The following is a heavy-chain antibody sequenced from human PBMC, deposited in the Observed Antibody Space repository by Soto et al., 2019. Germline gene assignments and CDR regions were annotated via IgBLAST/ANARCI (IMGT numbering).Heavy chain of an antibody. CDR3: ARVRIVVVVAATRGGAFDI. Sequence: ASVKVSCKASGYTFTSYGISCVRQAPGQGLEWMGWISAYNGNTNYAQKLQGRVTMTTDTSTSTAYMELRSLRSDDTAVYYCARVRIVVVVAATRGGAFDIWGQGTMVTVSS. V-gene: IGHV1-18*04. D-gene: IGHD2-15*01. J-gene: IGHJ3*02. CDR1: GYTFTSYG. CDR2: ISAYNGNT.